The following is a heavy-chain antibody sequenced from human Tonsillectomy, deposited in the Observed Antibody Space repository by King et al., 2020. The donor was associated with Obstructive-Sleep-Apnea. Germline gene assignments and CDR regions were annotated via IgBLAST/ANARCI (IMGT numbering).Heavy chain of an antibody. J-gene: IGHJ4*02. D-gene: IGHD5-24*01. Sequence: QLQESGPGLVKPSETLSLNCTVSGGSIATYYWSWIRQSQGKGLEWIGYIYSSGNTRYNPSLESRVTISADTSQSPFSLTLRSVTASDTARYYCARHFRASVEGYNVFDSWGQGTLVTVSA. CDR1: GGSIATYY. CDR3: ARHFRASVEGYNVFDS. V-gene: IGHV4-59*08. CDR2: IYSSGNT.